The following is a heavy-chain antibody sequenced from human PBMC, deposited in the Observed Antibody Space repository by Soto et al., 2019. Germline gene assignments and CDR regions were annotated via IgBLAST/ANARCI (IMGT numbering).Heavy chain of an antibody. CDR3: ARLGGHYDFWSGYNYYYMDV. J-gene: IGHJ6*03. CDR1: GGSFSGYY. D-gene: IGHD3-3*01. CDR2: INHSGST. V-gene: IGHV4-34*01. Sequence: SETLSLTCAVYGGSFSGYYWSWIRQPPGKGLEWIGEINHSGSTNYNPSLKSRVTISVDTSKNQFSLKLSSVTAADTAVYYCARLGGHYDFWSGYNYYYMDVWGKGTTVTVSS.